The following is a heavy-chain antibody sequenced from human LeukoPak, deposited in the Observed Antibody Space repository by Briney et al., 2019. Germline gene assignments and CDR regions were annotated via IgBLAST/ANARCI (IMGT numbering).Heavy chain of an antibody. Sequence: GGSLRLSCAASGFTFSSYAMSWVRQIPGRGLYWVADINPGGSEILYVDSVKGRSTISRDNAKNSLYLQMNSLTAEDTAMYYCARDPAFGALDIWGQGTMVTASS. V-gene: IGHV3-7*05. CDR3: ARDPAFGALDI. CDR2: INPGGSEI. D-gene: IGHD3-16*01. CDR1: GFTFSSYA. J-gene: IGHJ3*02.